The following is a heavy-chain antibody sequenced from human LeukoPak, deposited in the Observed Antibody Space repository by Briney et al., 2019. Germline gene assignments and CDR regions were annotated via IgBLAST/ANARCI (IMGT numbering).Heavy chain of an antibody. V-gene: IGHV3-74*01. CDR3: ASDSGHAFYF. Sequence: PGGSLRLSCAASGFTFSTAWMHWVRQAPGKGLVWVSRIYSDGSDKTYADSVRGRFTISRDNAKNTVYLQMNSLRAEDSAVYYCASDSGHAFYFWGLGTMVTVSS. CDR2: IYSDGSDK. CDR1: GFTFSTAW. D-gene: IGHD3-10*01. J-gene: IGHJ3*01.